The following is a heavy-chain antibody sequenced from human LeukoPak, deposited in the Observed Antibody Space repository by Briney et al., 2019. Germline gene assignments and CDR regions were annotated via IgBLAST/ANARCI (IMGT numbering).Heavy chain of an antibody. CDR3: ARDVGLRLGELSFRSWYYGMDV. D-gene: IGHD3-16*02. CDR1: RFNFSNYA. J-gene: IGHJ6*04. CDR2: ISYDGSNK. Sequence: AGGSLILACSTYRFNFSNYAMPRVRQTPGKGLGWVPVISYDGSNKYYADCLKDRFTIPRDNPKNTLYLQINRLRAEYTAVYYCARDVGLRLGELSFRSWYYGMDVWGKGTTVTVSS. V-gene: IGHV3-30*04.